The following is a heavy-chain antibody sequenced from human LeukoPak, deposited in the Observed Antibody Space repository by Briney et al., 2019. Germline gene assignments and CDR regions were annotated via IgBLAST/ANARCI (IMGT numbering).Heavy chain of an antibody. CDR3: AKRDTSGLYYFDY. V-gene: IGHV3-23*01. J-gene: IGHJ4*02. D-gene: IGHD3-10*01. CDR2: ITNGGDNT. Sequence: GGSLRLSCAASGFTSSIYGMSWARQAPGKGLEWVSSITNGGDNTYYADFVQGRFTIYRDNSKNSLHLQMSSLRAEDTAIYFCAKRDTSGLYYFDYWGQGTLVTVSS. CDR1: GFTSSIYG.